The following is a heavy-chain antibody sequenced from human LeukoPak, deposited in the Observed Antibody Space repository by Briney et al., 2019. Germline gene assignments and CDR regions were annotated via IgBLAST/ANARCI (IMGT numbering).Heavy chain of an antibody. Sequence: GGSLRLSCAASGFTFSSYAMSWVRQAPGKGLEWVSAISGSGGTTYHADSVKGRFSISRDNSKNTLYLQLNSLRAEDTAVYYCAKGGSTSRVTTSRVVFGYYYYLDVWGKGTPVTVSS. J-gene: IGHJ6*03. V-gene: IGHV3-23*01. CDR3: AKGGSTSRVTTSRVVFGYYYYLDV. CDR2: ISGSGGTT. D-gene: IGHD4-17*01. CDR1: GFTFSSYA.